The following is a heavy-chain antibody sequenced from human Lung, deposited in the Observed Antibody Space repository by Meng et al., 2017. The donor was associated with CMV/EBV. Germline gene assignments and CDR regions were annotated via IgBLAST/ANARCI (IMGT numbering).Heavy chain of an antibody. CDR3: ARGAMGLDY. V-gene: IGHV6-1*01. CDR1: GNSVARHSAA. Sequence: VQLQQPGPGVWNSRQASSFTCASSGNSVARHSAAWNWNRQSPSRGLEWLGRTYYRFKWYNDYAVSATSRITIIPDTSKNQFSPQLNYVTPEDTVVYYGARGAMGLDYWGQGTLVTVSS. CDR2: TYYRFKWYN. D-gene: IGHD5-24*01. J-gene: IGHJ4*02.